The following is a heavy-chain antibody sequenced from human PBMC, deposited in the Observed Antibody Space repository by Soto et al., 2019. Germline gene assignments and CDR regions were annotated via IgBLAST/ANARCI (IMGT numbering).Heavy chain of an antibody. Sequence: AGGSLRLSCAGSGFTFNSYWLHWVRQAPGKGLVWVSRVNMNGSTTTYADSVKGRFTISRDNAKNTVYLQMNSLRADDTAVYYCARGAKGQWLVDYWGQGTPVTVSS. CDR1: GFTFNSYW. V-gene: IGHV3-74*01. CDR3: ARGAKGQWLVDY. J-gene: IGHJ4*02. D-gene: IGHD6-19*01. CDR2: VNMNGSTT.